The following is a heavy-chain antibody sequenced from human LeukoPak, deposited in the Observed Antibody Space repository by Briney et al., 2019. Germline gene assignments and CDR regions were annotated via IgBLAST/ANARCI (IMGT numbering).Heavy chain of an antibody. CDR1: GFTFDDYG. CDR3: ARFGGSSYVYYYYYIDV. CDR2: INWNGGSS. D-gene: IGHD2-15*01. J-gene: IGHJ6*03. Sequence: SGGSLRLSCAASGFTFDDYGMSWVRHAPGKGREGVSGINWNGGSSVYADSVKGRFTISRDSAKNSLYLQMNSLRAEDTALYYCARFGGSSYVYYYYYIDVWGKGTTVTVSS. V-gene: IGHV3-20*04.